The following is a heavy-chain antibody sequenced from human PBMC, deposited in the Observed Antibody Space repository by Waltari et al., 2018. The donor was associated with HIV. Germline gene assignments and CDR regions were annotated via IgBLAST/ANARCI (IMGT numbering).Heavy chain of an antibody. CDR1: GFGFSDCW. J-gene: IGHJ4*02. Sequence: LVESGGGLVQPGGSLRLSCAVSGFGFSDCWMSWVRQIPGKGLEWVANVKGDGSEENYEDSVKGRFTVSRNNNEKTVFLQMNALGVDDTGIYYCTKGTTGDNWGQGSLVIVS. V-gene: IGHV3-7*01. CDR2: VKGDGSEE. D-gene: IGHD3-10*01. CDR3: TKGTTGDN.